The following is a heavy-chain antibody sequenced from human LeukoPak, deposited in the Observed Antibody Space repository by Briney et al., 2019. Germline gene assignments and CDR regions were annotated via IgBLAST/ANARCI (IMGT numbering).Heavy chain of an antibody. CDR2: INPNSGGT. CDR1: GYTFTGYY. J-gene: IGHJ5*02. CDR3: ARTAAAGTSWFGP. D-gene: IGHD6-13*01. V-gene: IGHV1-2*02. Sequence: ASVKVSCKASGYTFTGYYMHWVRQAPGQGLEWMGWINPNSGGTNYAQKFQGRVTMTRDTSISTAYMELSRLRSDDTAVYYCARTAAAGTSWFGPWGQGTLVTVSS.